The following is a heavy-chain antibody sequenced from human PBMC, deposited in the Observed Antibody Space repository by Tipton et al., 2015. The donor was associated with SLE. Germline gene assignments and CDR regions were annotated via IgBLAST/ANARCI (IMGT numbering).Heavy chain of an antibody. CDR3: AKTEVEGGIAAASDAFDI. V-gene: IGHV3-23*01. Sequence: SLRLSCAASGFTFDFFAMSWVRQAPGKGLEWVSMISGRGANKYYADSVKGRFTISGDNSKNTVYMQMNSLRAEDTAVYYCAKTEVEGGIAAASDAFDIWGQGTMVTVSS. D-gene: IGHD6-13*01. CDR2: ISGRGANK. CDR1: GFTFDFFA. J-gene: IGHJ3*02.